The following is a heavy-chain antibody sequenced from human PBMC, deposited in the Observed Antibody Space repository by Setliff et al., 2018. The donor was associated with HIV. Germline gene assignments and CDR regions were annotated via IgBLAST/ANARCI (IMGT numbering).Heavy chain of an antibody. Sequence: SETLSLTCAVSGGSISSHYWSWIRQPPGKGLEWIGYIYYSGNSNYNPSLKSRVTMSVDTSKTQFSLRLSSVTAADTAVYFCVRRTNGYAALDYWGQGTLVTVS. V-gene: IGHV4-59*11. J-gene: IGHJ4*02. CDR2: IYYSGNS. CDR1: GGSISSHY. D-gene: IGHD5-12*01. CDR3: VRRTNGYAALDY.